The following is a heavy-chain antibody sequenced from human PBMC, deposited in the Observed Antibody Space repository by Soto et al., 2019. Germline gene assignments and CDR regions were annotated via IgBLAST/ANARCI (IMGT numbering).Heavy chain of an antibody. V-gene: IGHV3-23*01. Sequence: EVQLLESGGGLVQPGGSLRLSCAASGFTFSDYAMAWVRQAPGKGLEWVSSISGSGGSAYYADSVQGRFTISRDNSKNTLYLQMNSRRAEDTAVYYCAKDPVGCSSTSCPYGSYYGMDVWGQGTTVTVSS. J-gene: IGHJ6*02. CDR3: AKDPVGCSSTSCPYGSYYGMDV. D-gene: IGHD2-2*01. CDR2: ISGSGGSA. CDR1: GFTFSDYA.